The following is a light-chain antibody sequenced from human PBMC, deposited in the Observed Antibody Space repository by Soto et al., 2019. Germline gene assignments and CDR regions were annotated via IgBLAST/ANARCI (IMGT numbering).Light chain of an antibody. J-gene: IGKJ1*01. CDR3: QHYNSYSEA. CDR2: QAS. Sequence: IHITGSPSTLPASVGGRITITCLASQSTSSYLAWYQQKPGKAPKLLIYQASSLATGVPSRFSGSGSGTEFSLTISSLQPDDFATYYCQHYNSYSEAFGQGTKVDIK. V-gene: IGKV1-5*03. CDR1: QSTSSY.